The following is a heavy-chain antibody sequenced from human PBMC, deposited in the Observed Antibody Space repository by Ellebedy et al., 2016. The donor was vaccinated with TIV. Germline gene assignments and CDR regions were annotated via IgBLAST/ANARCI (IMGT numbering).Heavy chain of an antibody. J-gene: IGHJ4*02. Sequence: PSETLSLTCTVSGGSISSYYWSWIRQPPGKGLEWIGYIYYSGSTNYNPSLKSRVTISVDTSKNQFSLKLSSVTAADTAVYYCAREYYGSGSYQDWGQGTLVTVSS. CDR1: GGSISSYY. V-gene: IGHV4-59*01. D-gene: IGHD3-10*01. CDR3: AREYYGSGSYQD. CDR2: IYYSGST.